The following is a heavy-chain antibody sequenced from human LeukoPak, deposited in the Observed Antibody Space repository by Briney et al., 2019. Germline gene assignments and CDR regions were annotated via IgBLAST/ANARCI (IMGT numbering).Heavy chain of an antibody. J-gene: IGHJ5*02. Sequence: ASVKVSCMASGYTFTGYYMHWVRQAPGQGLEWMGWINPNSGGTNYAQKFQGRVTMTRDTSISTAYMELSRLRSDDTAVYYCARDTYYYDSSGMRFDPWGQGTLVTVSS. V-gene: IGHV1-2*02. CDR3: ARDTYYYDSSGMRFDP. D-gene: IGHD3-22*01. CDR1: GYTFTGYY. CDR2: INPNSGGT.